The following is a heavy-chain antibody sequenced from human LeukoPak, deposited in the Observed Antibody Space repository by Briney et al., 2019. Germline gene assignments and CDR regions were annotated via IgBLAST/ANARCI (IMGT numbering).Heavy chain of an antibody. CDR2: DT. CDR3: ARSGQDLNYDFWSGHYNYFEY. Sequence: DTAYAQKFQGRVTITRDTSISTMYMELNSLKSDDTAVYYCARSGQDLNYDFWSGHYNYFEYWGQGTLVTVSS. V-gene: IGHV1-8*03. D-gene: IGHD3-3*01. J-gene: IGHJ4*02.